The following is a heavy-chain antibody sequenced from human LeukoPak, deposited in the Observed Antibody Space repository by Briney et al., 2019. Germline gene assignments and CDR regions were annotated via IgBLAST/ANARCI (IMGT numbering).Heavy chain of an antibody. Sequence: SETLSLTWTVSGGSISSYYWSWIRQPPGKGLEWVGYIYYSGSTNYNPSLKSGVTISGDTSKNQFSLKLSAGTAADPAGYSCGRAVGDYGSGTLFDYWGQGTLVTVSS. CDR1: GGSISSYY. D-gene: IGHD3-10*01. CDR3: GRAVGDYGSGTLFDY. J-gene: IGHJ4*02. V-gene: IGHV4-59*01. CDR2: IYYSGST.